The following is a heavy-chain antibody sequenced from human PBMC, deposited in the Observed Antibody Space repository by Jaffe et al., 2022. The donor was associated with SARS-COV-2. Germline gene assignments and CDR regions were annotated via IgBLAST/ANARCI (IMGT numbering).Heavy chain of an antibody. CDR1: GGSISSYY. Sequence: QVQLQESGPGLVKPSETLSLTCTVSGGSISSYYWSWIRQPPGKGLEWIGYIYYSGSTNYNPSLKSRVTISVDTSKNQFSLKLSSVTAADTAVYYCARWYSYDWGYYFDYWGQGTLVTVSS. CDR3: ARWYSYDWGYYFDY. V-gene: IGHV4-59*01. J-gene: IGHJ4*02. CDR2: IYYSGST. D-gene: IGHD5-12*01.